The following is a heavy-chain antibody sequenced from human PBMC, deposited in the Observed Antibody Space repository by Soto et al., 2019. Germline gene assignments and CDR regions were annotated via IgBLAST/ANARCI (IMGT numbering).Heavy chain of an antibody. CDR1: GYTLTELS. V-gene: IGHV1-24*01. CDR3: AKVYDSSGYYQSLWAFDT. Sequence: AAVKVSCKVSGYTLTELSMHWVRQAPGKGLEWMGGFDPEDGETIYAQKSPGRLTMTEATSTDTAYMELSSLRSEDTAVYYCAKVYDSSGYYQSLWAFDTWAQGTMVAVSS. CDR2: FDPEDGET. J-gene: IGHJ3*02. D-gene: IGHD3-22*01.